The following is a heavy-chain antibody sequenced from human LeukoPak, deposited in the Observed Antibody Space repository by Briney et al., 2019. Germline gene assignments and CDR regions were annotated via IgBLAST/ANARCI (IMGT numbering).Heavy chain of an antibody. CDR3: ARAPGYSSGMDV. CDR2: ISGSSYYI. Sequence: GGSLRLSCAASGFTFSSYSMNWVRQAPGKGLEWGSSISGSSYYIYYADSVKGRFTISRDNSKNTLYLQMNSLRAEDTAVYYCARAPGYSSGMDVWGQGTTVTVSS. J-gene: IGHJ6*02. V-gene: IGHV3-21*01. CDR1: GFTFSSYS. D-gene: IGHD6-13*01.